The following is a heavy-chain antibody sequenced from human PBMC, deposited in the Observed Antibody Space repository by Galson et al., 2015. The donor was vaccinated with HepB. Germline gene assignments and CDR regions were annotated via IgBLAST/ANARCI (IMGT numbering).Heavy chain of an antibody. J-gene: IGHJ6*02. V-gene: IGHV3-30*18. CDR2: ISYGGSNQ. CDR3: AKGDVRGSAARNYGMDV. Sequence: SLRLSCAASGFTFSNCGMHWVRQSPGKGLEWVTVISYGGSNQYYADSVKGRFTISRDNSKNTLYLQMNSLRPEDTAVYFCAKGDVRGSAARNYGMDVWGQGTTVTVSS. D-gene: IGHD3-10*01. CDR1: GFTFSNCG.